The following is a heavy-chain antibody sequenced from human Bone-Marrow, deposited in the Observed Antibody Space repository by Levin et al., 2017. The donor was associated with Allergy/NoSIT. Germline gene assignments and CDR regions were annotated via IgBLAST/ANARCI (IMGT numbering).Heavy chain of an antibody. V-gene: IGHV4-59*01. CDR1: GGSIGSYY. CDR2: IYYSGST. CDR3: ARAPRAGEAVGTAYDI. Sequence: SETLSLTCTVSGGSIGSYYWSWIRQPPGKGLEWIGYIYYSGSTDYNPSLKSRVTILVDTSKNQFLLKLNSVPAADTAVYYCARAPRAGEAVGTAYDIWGQGTMVTVSS. J-gene: IGHJ3*02. D-gene: IGHD6-13*01.